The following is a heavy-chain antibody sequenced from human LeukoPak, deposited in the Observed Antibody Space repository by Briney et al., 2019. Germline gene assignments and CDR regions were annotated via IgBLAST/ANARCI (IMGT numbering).Heavy chain of an antibody. CDR2: IIPIFWTA. CDR3: ASGGNHYYYYYMDV. D-gene: IGHD4-23*01. CDR1: VGTFSSYA. Sequence: SVKVSCKASVGTFSSYAISWVRQAPGQGLEWMGGIIPIFWTANNAQKFQGRVTITTDESTSTAYTELSSLRSEDTAVYYCASGGNHYYYYYMDVWGKGTTVTVSS. J-gene: IGHJ6*03. V-gene: IGHV1-69*05.